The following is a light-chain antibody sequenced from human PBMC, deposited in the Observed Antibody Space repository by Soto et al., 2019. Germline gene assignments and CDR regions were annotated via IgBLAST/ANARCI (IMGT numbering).Light chain of an antibody. CDR1: QSVRSN. J-gene: IGKJ4*01. Sequence: EVVMTQSPATLSVSPGERVTLSCRATQSVRSNLAWYQQVPGQVPRLLIYDTSTRAAGIPARFSGSGSDTEFALTISSLQSEDVAVYYCQHYNTRPLTFGGGTKVDNK. CDR2: DTS. V-gene: IGKV3-15*01. CDR3: QHYNTRPLT.